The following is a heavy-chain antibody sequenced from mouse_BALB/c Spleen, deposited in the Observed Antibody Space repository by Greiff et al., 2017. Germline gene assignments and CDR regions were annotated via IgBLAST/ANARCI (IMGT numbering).Heavy chain of an antibody. CDR3: ARVGGNYPAYFDV. D-gene: IGHD2-1*01. CDR1: GFSLTSYG. V-gene: IGHV2-9*02. Sequence: VMLVESGPGLVAPSQSLSITCTVSGFSLTSYGVHWVRQPPGKGLEWLGVIWAGGSTNYNSALMSRLSISKDNSKSQVFLKMNSLQTDDTAMYYCARVGGNYPAYFDVWGAGTTVTVSS. J-gene: IGHJ1*01. CDR2: IWAGGST.